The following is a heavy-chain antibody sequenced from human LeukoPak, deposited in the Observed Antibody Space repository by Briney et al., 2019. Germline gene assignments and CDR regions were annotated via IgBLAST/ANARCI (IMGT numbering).Heavy chain of an antibody. D-gene: IGHD6-19*01. CDR1: GYTFTSYG. J-gene: IGHJ6*03. CDR3: ARGQMGQWLVLRNYYYYMDV. CDR2: MNPNSGNT. Sequence: GASVKVSCKASGYTFTSYGISWVRQAPGQGLEWMGWMNPNSGNTGYAQKFQGRVTITRNTSISTTYMELSSLRSEDTAVYYCARGQMGQWLVLRNYYYYMDVWGKGTTVTVSS. V-gene: IGHV1-8*03.